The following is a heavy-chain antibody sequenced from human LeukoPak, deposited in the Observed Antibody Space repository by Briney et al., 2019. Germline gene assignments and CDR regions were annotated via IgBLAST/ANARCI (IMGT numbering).Heavy chain of an antibody. J-gene: IGHJ4*02. Sequence: ASVKVSCKSSGHTFTEYYVHWVRQAPGLGLEWLGWIHPGTGNPNHAQNFQGRVTMTRDTSINTAYMELTRLRSDDTAMYYCARDQGNSGTFYDYWGLGTLVTVSS. CDR1: GHTFTEYY. V-gene: IGHV1-2*02. CDR3: ARDQGNSGTFYDY. CDR2: IHPGTGNP. D-gene: IGHD1-26*01.